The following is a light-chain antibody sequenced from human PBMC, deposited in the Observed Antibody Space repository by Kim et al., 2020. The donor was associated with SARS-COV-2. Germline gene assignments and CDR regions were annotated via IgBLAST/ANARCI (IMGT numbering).Light chain of an antibody. CDR1: SIHSSYA. Sequence: SVRRTCSLSSIHSSYAIAWHQQQSEKGPRHLLRVTSDGNLIKGYVVPDRFSSSRSVAERYLTISILQSEDETDYYFQPWDTGIQIFGVETQLTIL. CDR3: QPWDTGIQI. V-gene: IGLV4-69*01. J-gene: IGLJ2*01. CDR2: VTSDGNL.